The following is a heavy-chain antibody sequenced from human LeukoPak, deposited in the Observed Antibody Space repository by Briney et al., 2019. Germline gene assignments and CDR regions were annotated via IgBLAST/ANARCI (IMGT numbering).Heavy chain of an antibody. J-gene: IGHJ4*02. D-gene: IGHD3-9*01. CDR3: ARDSVFDLPSADY. Sequence: PGGSLRLSCAASGFTFSSYSMNWVRQAPGKGLEWVSSISSSSSYIYYADSVKGRFTISRDNAKNSLYLQMNSLRAEDTAVYYCARDSVFDLPSADYWGQGTLVTVSS. CDR1: GFTFSSYS. V-gene: IGHV3-21*01. CDR2: ISSSSSYI.